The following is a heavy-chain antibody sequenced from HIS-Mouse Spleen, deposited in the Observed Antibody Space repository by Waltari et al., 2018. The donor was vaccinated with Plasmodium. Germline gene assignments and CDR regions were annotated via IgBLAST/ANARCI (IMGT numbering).Heavy chain of an antibody. CDR2: DGNT. Sequence: QVQLVQSGAEVKKPGASVKVSCKASGYTFTSYGISWVRQAPGQGLEWMGWDGNTNFAQKLQGRVTMTTDTSTSTAYMELRSLRSDDTAVYYCARGSAGDAFDIWGQGTMVTVSS. J-gene: IGHJ3*02. D-gene: IGHD6-19*01. V-gene: IGHV1-18*01. CDR1: GYTFTSYG. CDR3: ARGSAGDAFDI.